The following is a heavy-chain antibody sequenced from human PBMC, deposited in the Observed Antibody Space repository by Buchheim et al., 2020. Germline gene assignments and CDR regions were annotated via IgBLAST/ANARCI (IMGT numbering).Heavy chain of an antibody. J-gene: IGHJ4*02. Sequence: QVQLVESGGGVVQPGRSLRLSCAASGFTFSSYGMHWVRQAPGKGLEWVAVIWYDGSNKYYADSVKGRFTISGDNSKNTLYLQMNSLRAEDTAVYYCARDPRGSSHLDYWGQGTL. D-gene: IGHD1-26*01. CDR2: IWYDGSNK. CDR1: GFTFSSYG. CDR3: ARDPRGSSHLDY. V-gene: IGHV3-33*01.